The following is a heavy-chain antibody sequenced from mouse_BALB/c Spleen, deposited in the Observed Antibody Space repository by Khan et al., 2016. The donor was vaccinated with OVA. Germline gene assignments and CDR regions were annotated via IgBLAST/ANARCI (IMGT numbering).Heavy chain of an antibody. J-gene: IGHJ2*01. CDR2: ISSGSSTT. CDR3: ARRDSFDY. V-gene: IGHV5-17*02. Sequence: EVELVESGGGLVQPGGSRKLSCAASGFTFSGFGMHWVRQAPEKGLEWVAYISSGSSTTYYADTVKGRFTISRDNPKNTPFLQMTSLRSEDTAMCYCARRDSFDYWGQGTTLTVSS. CDR1: GFTFSGFG.